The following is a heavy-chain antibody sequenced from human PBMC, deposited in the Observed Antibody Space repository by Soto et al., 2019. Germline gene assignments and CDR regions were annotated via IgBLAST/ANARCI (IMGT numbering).Heavy chain of an antibody. CDR1: GFNFNYFA. CDR3: ACGQEGPVVSTPLWH. D-gene: IGHD2-2*01. Sequence: PGGSLRLSCAASGFNFNYFAMSWVRQPPGKGLEWVAVISYDGGNKYYADSVKGRFTISRDNSKNTLYLQMNSLRVDDTAVYYCACGQEGPVVSTPLWHWGQGTLVTVSS. CDR2: ISYDGGNK. V-gene: IGHV3-30-3*01. J-gene: IGHJ1*01.